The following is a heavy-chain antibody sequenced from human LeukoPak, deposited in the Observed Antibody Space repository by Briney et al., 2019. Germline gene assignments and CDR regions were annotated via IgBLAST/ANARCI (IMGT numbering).Heavy chain of an antibody. V-gene: IGHV1-2*02. D-gene: IGHD4-11*01. CDR1: GYTFTGYY. Sequence: ASVKVSCKASGYTFTGYYMYWVRQAPGQGLERMGWINPNSGGTNYAQKFQGRVTMTRDTSISTAYMELSRLRSDDTAVYYCARGGRPKPTVTTHYYYYYYMDVWGKGTTVTVSS. CDR2: INPNSGGT. CDR3: ARGGRPKPTVTTHYYYYYYMDV. J-gene: IGHJ6*03.